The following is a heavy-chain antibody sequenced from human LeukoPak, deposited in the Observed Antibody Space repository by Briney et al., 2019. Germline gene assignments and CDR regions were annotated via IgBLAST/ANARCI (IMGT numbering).Heavy chain of an antibody. V-gene: IGHV6-1*01. Sequence: SQTLSLTCAISGDSVSSNSAAWNWIRQSPSRGLEWLGRTYYRSKWYNDYAVSVKSRITINPDTSKNQFSLQLNSVTPEDTAVYYCARDRRNSGSYVRAFDIWGQGTMVTVSS. D-gene: IGHD1-26*01. CDR2: TYYRSKWYN. CDR1: GDSVSSNSAA. J-gene: IGHJ3*02. CDR3: ARDRRNSGSYVRAFDI.